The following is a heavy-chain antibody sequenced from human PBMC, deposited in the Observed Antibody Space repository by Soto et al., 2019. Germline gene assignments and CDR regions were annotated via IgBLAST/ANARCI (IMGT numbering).Heavy chain of an antibody. CDR1: GYTFTSYY. D-gene: IGHD3-22*01. V-gene: IGHV1-46*03. J-gene: IGHJ4*02. CDR2: INPSGGST. CDR3: ARDHTPYYYDSSGYYPGY. Sequence: QVQLVQSGAEVKKPGASVKVSCKASGYTFTSYYMHWVRQAPGQGLEWMGIINPSGGSTSYAQKFQGRVTMTRDTSTSTVYMELSSLRSEDTAVYYCARDHTPYYYDSSGYYPGYWGQGTLVTVSS.